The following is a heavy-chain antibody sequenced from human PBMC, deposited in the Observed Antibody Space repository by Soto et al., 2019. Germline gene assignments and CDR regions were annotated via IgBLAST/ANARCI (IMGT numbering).Heavy chain of an antibody. CDR1: SGSISSTSFY. Sequence: SETLSLTCTVTSGSISSTSFYWGWNRHPPGKGLEWIGIIYYSGSTYYNPSLKSRVTISVDTSKNQFSLKLSSVTAADTAVYYCASLARIAAAGTGGMDVWGQGTTVT. CDR3: ASLARIAAAGTGGMDV. CDR2: IYYSGST. J-gene: IGHJ6*02. D-gene: IGHD6-13*01. V-gene: IGHV4-39*01.